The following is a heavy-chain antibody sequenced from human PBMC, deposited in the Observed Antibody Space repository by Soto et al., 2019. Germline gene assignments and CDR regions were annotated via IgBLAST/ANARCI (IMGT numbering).Heavy chain of an antibody. J-gene: IGHJ6*02. CDR2: IIPIFGTA. Sequence: GASVKVSCKASGGTFSSYAISWVRQAHGQGLEWMGGIIPIFGTANYAQKFQGRVTITADESTSTAYMELSSLRSEDTAVYYCAREVYYGSGSSLYYYGMDVWGQGTTVTVSS. V-gene: IGHV1-69*13. CDR1: GGTFSSYA. CDR3: AREVYYGSGSSLYYYGMDV. D-gene: IGHD3-10*01.